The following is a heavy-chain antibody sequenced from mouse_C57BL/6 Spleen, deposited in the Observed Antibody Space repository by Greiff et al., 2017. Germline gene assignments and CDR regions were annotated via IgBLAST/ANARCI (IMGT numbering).Heavy chain of an antibody. D-gene: IGHD1-1*01. CDR1: GYTFTDYN. J-gene: IGHJ1*03. V-gene: IGHV1-18*01. CDR2: INPNNGGT. Sequence: VQLQQSGPELVKPGASVKIPCKASGYTFTDYNMDWVKQSHGKSLEWIGDINPNNGGTIYNQKFKGKATLTVDKSSSTAYMELRSLTSEDTAVYYCARPITTVVATYHWYFDVWGTGTTVTVSS. CDR3: ARPITTVVATYHWYFDV.